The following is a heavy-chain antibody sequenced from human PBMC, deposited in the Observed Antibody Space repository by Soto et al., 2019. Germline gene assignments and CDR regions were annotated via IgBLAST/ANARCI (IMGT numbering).Heavy chain of an antibody. Sequence: EVQLLESGGGFVQPGGSLRLSCAASGFNFSDYAMTWVRQAPGKGLEWVSAITSSGSSTYYAESVKGRFTISRDNSKSTLYLQINSLRAEDTATYYCAKGAEGYVVSSLDYWGQGTLVTVSS. J-gene: IGHJ4*02. CDR3: AKGAEGYVVSSLDY. D-gene: IGHD5-12*01. V-gene: IGHV3-23*01. CDR2: ITSSGSST. CDR1: GFNFSDYA.